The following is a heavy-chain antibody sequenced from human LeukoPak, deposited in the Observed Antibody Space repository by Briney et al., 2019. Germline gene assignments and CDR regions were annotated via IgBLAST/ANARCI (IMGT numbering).Heavy chain of an antibody. J-gene: IGHJ4*02. CDR2: INPNSGGT. CDR1: GCTFTGYY. Sequence: ASVKVSCKASGCTFTGYYMHWVRQAPGQGLEWMGWINPNSGGTNYAQKFQGWVTKTMHTSISTAYMALSRLRSNDTAVYYCARVRRAAAARRRRTYSSGWPDFDYWGQGTLVTVSS. CDR3: ARVRRAAAARRRRTYSSGWPDFDY. D-gene: IGHD6-19*01. V-gene: IGHV1-2*04.